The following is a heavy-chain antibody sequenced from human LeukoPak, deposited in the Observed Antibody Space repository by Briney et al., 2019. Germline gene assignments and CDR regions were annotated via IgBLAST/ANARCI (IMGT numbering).Heavy chain of an antibody. V-gene: IGHV4-39*01. J-gene: IGHJ5*02. Sequence: SETLSLTCTVSGGSISSSSYYWGWLRQPPGKGLEWIGSIYYSGSTYYNPSLKSRVTISVYTYKNQLSLKLVSVTAAAGAVFSCARHGGLRNWFDPWGQETLDSDSS. CDR1: GGSISSSSYY. CDR3: ARHGGLRNWFDP. CDR2: IYYSGST. D-gene: IGHD3-16*01.